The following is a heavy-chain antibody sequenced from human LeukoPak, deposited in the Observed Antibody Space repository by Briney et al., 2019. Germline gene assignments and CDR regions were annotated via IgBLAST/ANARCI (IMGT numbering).Heavy chain of an antibody. J-gene: IGHJ4*02. CDR2: INPNSGGT. Sequence: ASVKVSCKASGYTFTGYYMHWVRQAPGQGLEWMGRINPNSGGTNYAQKFQGRVTMTRDTYISTAYMELSRLRSDDTAVYYCGRRNSSGWYYFDYWGQGTLVTVSS. CDR1: GYTFTGYY. V-gene: IGHV1-2*06. D-gene: IGHD6-19*01. CDR3: GRRNSSGWYYFDY.